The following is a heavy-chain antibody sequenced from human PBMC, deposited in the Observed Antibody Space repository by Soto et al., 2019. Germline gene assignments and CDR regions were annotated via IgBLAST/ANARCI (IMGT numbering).Heavy chain of an antibody. V-gene: IGHV2-70*01. CDR3: ARFRIAAAERSYYYGMDV. Sequence: ESGPTLVNPTQTLTLTCTFSGFSLSTSGMCVSWIRQPPGKALEWLALIDWDDDKYYSTSLKTRLTISKDTSKNQVVLTMTNMDPVDTATYYCARFRIAAAERSYYYGMDVWGQGTTVTVSS. J-gene: IGHJ6*02. D-gene: IGHD6-13*01. CDR2: IDWDDDK. CDR1: GFSLSTSGMC.